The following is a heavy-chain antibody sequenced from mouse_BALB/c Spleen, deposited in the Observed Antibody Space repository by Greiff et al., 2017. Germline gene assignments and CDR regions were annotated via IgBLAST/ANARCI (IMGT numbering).Heavy chain of an antibody. J-gene: IGHJ2*01. CDR3: ARLGGSSYYFDY. CDR2: IYPGDGDT. CDR1: GYAFSSYW. Sequence: VQLQESGAELVRPGSSVKISCKASGYAFSSYWMNWVKQRPGQGLEWIGQIYPGDGDTNYNGKFKGKATLTADKSSSTAYMQLSSLTSEDSAVYFCARLGGSSYYFDYWGQGTTLTGSS. V-gene: IGHV1-80*01. D-gene: IGHD1-1*01.